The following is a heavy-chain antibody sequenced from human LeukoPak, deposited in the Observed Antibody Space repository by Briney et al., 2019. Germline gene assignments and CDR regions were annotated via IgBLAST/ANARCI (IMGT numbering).Heavy chain of an antibody. Sequence: PGGSLRLSCAASGFTFSSYAMHWVRQAPGKGLEWVAVISYDGSNKYYADSVKGRFTISRDNSKNTLYLQMNSLRAEDTAVYYCARELYYYDSSGYYKSYYYGMDVWGQGTTVTVSS. D-gene: IGHD3-22*01. CDR2: ISYDGSNK. CDR3: ARELYYYDSSGYYKSYYYGMDV. V-gene: IGHV3-30-3*01. J-gene: IGHJ6*02. CDR1: GFTFSSYA.